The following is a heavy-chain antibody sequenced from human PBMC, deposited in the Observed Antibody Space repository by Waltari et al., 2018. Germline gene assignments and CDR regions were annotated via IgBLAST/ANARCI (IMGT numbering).Heavy chain of an antibody. CDR1: GFTFSSYA. V-gene: IGHV3-30-3*01. J-gene: IGHJ4*02. CDR3: VRDLVEPEGPFDY. Sequence: QVQLVESGGGVVQPGRSLRLSCAASGFTFSSYAMHWVRQAPGKGLEVVAVISYYGSNKYYAYSVKGRFTISRDTSKNTLYLQMNSLRAEDTAVYYCVRDLVEPEGPFDYWGQGTLVTVSS. D-gene: IGHD1-26*01. CDR2: ISYYGSNK.